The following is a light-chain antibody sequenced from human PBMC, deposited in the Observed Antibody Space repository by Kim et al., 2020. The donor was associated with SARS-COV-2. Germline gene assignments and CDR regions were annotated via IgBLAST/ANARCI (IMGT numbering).Light chain of an antibody. CDR3: SAWDTSLSAWV. J-gene: IGLJ3*02. V-gene: IGLV10-54*01. CDR2: RNN. Sequence: QTATLPCTGNSNNVGNRGAACLQHHQGHPPKLLSYRNNNRPSGISERFAASRSGNTASLTITTLQPEDEADYYCSAWDTSLSAWVLGGGTKLTVL. CDR1: SNNVGNRG.